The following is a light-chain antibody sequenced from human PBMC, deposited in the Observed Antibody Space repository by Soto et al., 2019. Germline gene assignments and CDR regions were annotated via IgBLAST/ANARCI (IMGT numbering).Light chain of an antibody. Sequence: QSALAQPASVSGSPGQSITISCTGTSSEVGAYDFVSWYQQHPDKATKLMIYEVSNRPSGVSYRFSGSKSVNTATLTISRLQAEDEADYYCSSYTTSSTRVFGTGTKVTVL. V-gene: IGLV2-14*03. CDR2: EVS. CDR3: SSYTTSSTRV. CDR1: SSEVGAYDF. J-gene: IGLJ1*01.